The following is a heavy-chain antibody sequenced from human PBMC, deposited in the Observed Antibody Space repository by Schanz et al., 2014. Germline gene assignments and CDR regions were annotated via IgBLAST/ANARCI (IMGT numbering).Heavy chain of an antibody. CDR3: AKDLGTRGVGATLDY. J-gene: IGHJ4*02. CDR2: IYGGGIT. D-gene: IGHD1-26*01. CDR1: GFTVSSNY. Sequence: EVQLVESGGGLVQPGGSLRLSCAASGFTVSSNYMSWVRQAPGKGLEWVSVIYGGGITYYADSVKGRFTISRDNFNDIVYLQMNGLRAEDTAKYFCAKDLGTRGVGATLDYWGQGTLVTVSS. V-gene: IGHV3-66*01.